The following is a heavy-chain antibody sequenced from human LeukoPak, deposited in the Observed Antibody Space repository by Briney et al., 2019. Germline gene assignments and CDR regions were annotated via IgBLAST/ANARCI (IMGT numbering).Heavy chain of an antibody. CDR1: GGSMSSDY. V-gene: IGHV4-59*08. CDR2: MYGNGGT. J-gene: IGHJ4*02. Sequence: KPSETLSLTCSVSGGSMSSDYWSWIRQPPGKRLEWIGRMYGNGGTNYSPSLQSRVTMSVDTSTRRLSLRLNSVTAADTVVYYCTRQTARKWDLPGSFDSWGQGILVIVSS. CDR3: TRQTARKWDLPGSFDS. D-gene: IGHD1-26*01.